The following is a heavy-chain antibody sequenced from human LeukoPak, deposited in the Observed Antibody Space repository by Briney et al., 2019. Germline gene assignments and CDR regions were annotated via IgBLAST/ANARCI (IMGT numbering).Heavy chain of an antibody. D-gene: IGHD5-18*01. CDR2: IDYSGGST. CDR1: GFTLSSYE. Sequence: GGSLRLSCTASGFTLSSYEMSWIRQAPGKGLEWVSSIDYSGGSTHYADSVKGRFTLSRDNAQNSLYLQMNSLRAEDTAVYYCASTTGYSYGYFDYWGQGTLVTVSS. CDR3: ASTTGYSYGYFDY. J-gene: IGHJ4*02. V-gene: IGHV3-48*03.